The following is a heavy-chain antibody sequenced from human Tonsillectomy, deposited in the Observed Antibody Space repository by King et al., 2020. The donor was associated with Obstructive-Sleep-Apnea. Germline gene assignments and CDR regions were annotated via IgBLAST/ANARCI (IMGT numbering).Heavy chain of an antibody. Sequence: VQLVESGGGVVQPGGSLRLSCAASGFTFSNFAIHWVRQAPDKGLEWVAVISHDGYGKYYVDSVKGRFNISRDRSKNTLFLQMNSLRAEDTAVYYCAKDHGYSGAQYYFDYWGQGTLVTVSS. D-gene: IGHD6-25*01. J-gene: IGHJ4*02. V-gene: IGHV3-30*18. CDR2: ISHDGYGK. CDR1: GFTFSNFA. CDR3: AKDHGYSGAQYYFDY.